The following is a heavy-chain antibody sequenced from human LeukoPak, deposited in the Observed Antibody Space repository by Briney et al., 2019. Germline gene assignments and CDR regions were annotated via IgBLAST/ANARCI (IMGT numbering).Heavy chain of an antibody. CDR2: IYYSGST. Sequence: SETLSLTCTVSGGSVNSSSYYWDWIRQPPGKGLEWVTSIYYSGSTYYNPSLKSRVTISLDTSKNQFSLKLTSVTAAGTAVYQCATEEMGGTLHHWGQGTLVTVYS. J-gene: IGHJ1*01. CDR3: ATEEMGGTLHH. CDR1: GGSVNSSSYY. V-gene: IGHV4-39*07. D-gene: IGHD1-26*01.